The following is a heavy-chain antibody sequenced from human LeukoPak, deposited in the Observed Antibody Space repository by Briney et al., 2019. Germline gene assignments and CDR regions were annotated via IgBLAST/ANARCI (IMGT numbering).Heavy chain of an antibody. CDR3: AREGFQVGATRWFDP. D-gene: IGHD1-26*01. CDR2: MNPNSGNT. CDR1: GYTFTSYD. Sequence: GASVKVSCTASGYTFTSYDINWVRQATGQGLEWMGWMNPNSGNTGYAQKFQGRVTITRNTSISTAYMELSSLRSEDTAVYYCAREGFQVGATRWFDPWGQGTLVTVSS. V-gene: IGHV1-8*03. J-gene: IGHJ5*02.